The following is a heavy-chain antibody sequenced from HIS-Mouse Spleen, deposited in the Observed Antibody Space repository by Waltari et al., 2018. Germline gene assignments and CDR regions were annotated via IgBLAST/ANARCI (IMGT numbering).Heavy chain of an antibody. CDR2: SSWNSGSI. CDR3: AKDSYSSSSLGAFDI. D-gene: IGHD6-13*01. V-gene: IGHV3-9*01. J-gene: IGHJ3*02. Sequence: EVQLVESGGGLVQPGRSLRLSCAASGFTFDDYAMHWVRQAPGKGLEWVSGSSWNSGSIGYAESVKGRFTISRDNAKNSLYLQMNSLRAEDTALYYCAKDSYSSSSLGAFDIWGQGTMVTVSS. CDR1: GFTFDDYA.